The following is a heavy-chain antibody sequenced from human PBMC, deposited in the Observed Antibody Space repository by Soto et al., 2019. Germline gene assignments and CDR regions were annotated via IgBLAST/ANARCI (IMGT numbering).Heavy chain of an antibody. V-gene: IGHV1-69*06. Sequence: GDSVKVSWKASGGTFSSYSISWVLQAPGQGLEWMGGIIPIFGTANYAQKFQGRVTITADKSTSTAYMELSSLRSEDTAVYYCARSAGTAIYCYYGMDVWGQGTTVTV. CDR2: IIPIFGTA. J-gene: IGHJ6*02. CDR3: ARSAGTAIYCYYGMDV. D-gene: IGHD5-18*01. CDR1: GGTFSSYS.